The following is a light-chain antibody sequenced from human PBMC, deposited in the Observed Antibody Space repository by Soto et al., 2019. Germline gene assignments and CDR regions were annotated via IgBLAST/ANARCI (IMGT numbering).Light chain of an antibody. J-gene: IGKJ1*01. V-gene: IGKV3-20*01. CDR3: QQYDTSTWT. CDR1: QSVSSNY. Sequence: EVVLTQSPGTLSLSAGERATLSCRDSQSVSSNYLAWYQQKPGQSPRVXIYGASNRESGISDRFSGSGSGTEFTLTIYRLEPEDFAVYYCQQYDTSTWTFGQGTKVDIK. CDR2: GAS.